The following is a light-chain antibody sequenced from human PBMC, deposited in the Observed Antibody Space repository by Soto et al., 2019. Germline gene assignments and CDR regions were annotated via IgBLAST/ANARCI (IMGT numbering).Light chain of an antibody. CDR2: EVS. CDR3: SSCSGNNDDVV. V-gene: IGLV2-8*01. J-gene: IGLJ2*01. CDR1: SSDVGGYYY. Sequence: QSALTQPPSASGSPGQSVTISCTGSSSDVGGYYYVSWYQQHPGKAPKLVIYEVSKRPSGVPDRFSGSKSGNTASLTVSGLQAEDEADCYCSSCSGNNDDVVFGGGTKLTVL.